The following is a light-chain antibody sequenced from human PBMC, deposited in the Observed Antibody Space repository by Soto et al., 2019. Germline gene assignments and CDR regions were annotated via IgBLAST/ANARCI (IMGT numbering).Light chain of an antibody. Sequence: IQRSQSSSSVSASVGHRVTITCRGSQRINSWLAWYQQTPGKAPKLLIYAASSLQSGVPSRFSGSVFGTDFTLTISSLQTEDIATYYGQLATSLPTWTFCQGTKVDIK. CDR2: AAS. J-gene: IGKJ1*01. CDR3: QLATSLPTWT. CDR1: QRINSW. V-gene: IGKV1-12*01.